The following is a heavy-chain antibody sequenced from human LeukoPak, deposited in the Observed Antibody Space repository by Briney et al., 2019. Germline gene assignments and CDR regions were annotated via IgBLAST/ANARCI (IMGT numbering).Heavy chain of an antibody. CDR1: GFTFSSYA. CDR3: AKHSSGYYSHFDY. Sequence: GESLRLSCAASGFTFSSYAMSWVRQAPGKGLEWVSAISGSGGSTYYADSVKGRFTISRDNSKNTLYLQMNSLRAEDTAVYYCAKHSSGYYSHFDYWGQGTLVTVSS. V-gene: IGHV3-23*01. CDR2: ISGSGGST. D-gene: IGHD3-22*01. J-gene: IGHJ4*02.